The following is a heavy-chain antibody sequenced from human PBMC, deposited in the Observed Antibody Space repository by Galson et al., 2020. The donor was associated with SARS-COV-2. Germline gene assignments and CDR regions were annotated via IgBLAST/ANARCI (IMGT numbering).Heavy chain of an antibody. D-gene: IGHD3-16*02. V-gene: IGHV1-18*01. Sequence: ASVKVSCKASGYTFTSYGISWVRQAPGQGLEWMGWISAYNGNTNYAQKLQGRVTMTTDTSTSTAYMELRSLGSDDTAVYYCARSGLSDYVWGSYRHTYIDYCGQGTLVTVSS. CDR3: ARSGLSDYVWGSYRHTYIDY. J-gene: IGHJ4*02. CDR2: ISAYNGNT. CDR1: GYTFTSYG.